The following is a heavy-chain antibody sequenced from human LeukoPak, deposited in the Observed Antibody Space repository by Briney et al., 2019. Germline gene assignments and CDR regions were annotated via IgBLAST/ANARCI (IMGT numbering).Heavy chain of an antibody. Sequence: ASVKVSCKASGYTFTSYAMHWVRQAPGQRLEWMGWINAGNGNTKYSQKFQGRVTITRDTSASTAYMELSSLRTEDTAVYYCARGIRIAAAGAYYFDYWGQGTLVTVSS. CDR1: GYTFTSYA. CDR3: ARGIRIAAAGAYYFDY. D-gene: IGHD6-13*01. V-gene: IGHV1-3*01. CDR2: INAGNGNT. J-gene: IGHJ4*02.